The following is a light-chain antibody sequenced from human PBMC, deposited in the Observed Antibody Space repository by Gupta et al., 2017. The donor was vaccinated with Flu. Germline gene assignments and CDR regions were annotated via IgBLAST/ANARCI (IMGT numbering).Light chain of an antibody. J-gene: IGLJ3*02. V-gene: IGLV1-47*02. Sequence: RVTISCSGSSSNIGYNYVFWYQQLPGTAPKLLIYDNNQRPSGVPDRFYGSKSGASASLAISGLQSGDEADYYCASWDDILFAPVFGGGTKLTVI. CDR1: SSNIGYNY. CDR2: DNN. CDR3: ASWDDILFAPV.